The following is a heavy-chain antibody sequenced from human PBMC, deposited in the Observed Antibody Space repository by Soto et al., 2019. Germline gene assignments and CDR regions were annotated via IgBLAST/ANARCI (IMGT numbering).Heavy chain of an antibody. CDR1: GFTFTSSA. D-gene: IGHD2-8*01. CDR3: AAVMEYGSPGDY. Sequence: SVKVSCKASGFTFTSSAVQWVRQARGQRLEWIGWIVVGSGNTNYAQKFQERVTITRDMSTSTAYMELSSLRSEDTAVYYCAAVMEYGSPGDYWGQGTLVTVSS. V-gene: IGHV1-58*01. CDR2: IVVGSGNT. J-gene: IGHJ4*02.